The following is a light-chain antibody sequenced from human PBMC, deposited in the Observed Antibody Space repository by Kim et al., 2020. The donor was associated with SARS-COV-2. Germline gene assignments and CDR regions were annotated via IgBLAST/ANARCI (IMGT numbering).Light chain of an antibody. V-gene: IGLV4-60*03. Sequence: SVKSTCTLSSGHSTSIIAWHQQQTGKAPRFLMKLEGSGTYYKGSGVPDRFSGSSSGADRYLTISNLQSEDEADYYCETWDTNTRVFGGGTQLTVL. CDR2: LEGSGTY. J-gene: IGLJ3*02. CDR3: ETWDTNTRV. CDR1: SGHSTSI.